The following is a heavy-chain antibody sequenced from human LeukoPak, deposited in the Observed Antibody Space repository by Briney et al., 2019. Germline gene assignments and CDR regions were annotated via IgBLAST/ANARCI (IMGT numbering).Heavy chain of an antibody. V-gene: IGHV4-34*01. CDR3: ARVRISSYYYMDV. Sequence: SETLSLTCTVSGGSISSYYWSWIRQPPGKGLEWIGEINHSGSTNYNPSLKSRVTISVDTSKNQFSLKLSSVTAADTAVYYCARVRISSYYYMDVWGKGTTVTVSS. CDR1: GGSISSYY. CDR2: INHSGST. D-gene: IGHD3-10*01. J-gene: IGHJ6*03.